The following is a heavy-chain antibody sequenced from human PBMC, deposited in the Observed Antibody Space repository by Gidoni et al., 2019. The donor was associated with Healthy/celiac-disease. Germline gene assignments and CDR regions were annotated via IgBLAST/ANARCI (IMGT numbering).Heavy chain of an antibody. CDR1: GGSFSGYY. CDR3: ARPGARTTVVTGFDY. V-gene: IGHV4-34*01. Sequence: QQWGAGLLKPSETLSLTCAVYGGSFSGYYWSWIRQPPGKGLEWIGEINHSGSTNYNPSLKSRVTISVDTSKNQFSLKLSSVTAADTAVYYCARPGARTTVVTGFDYWGQGTLVTVSS. D-gene: IGHD4-17*01. J-gene: IGHJ4*02. CDR2: INHSGST.